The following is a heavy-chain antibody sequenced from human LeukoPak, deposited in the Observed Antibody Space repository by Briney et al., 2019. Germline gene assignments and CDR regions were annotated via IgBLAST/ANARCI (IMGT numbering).Heavy chain of an antibody. D-gene: IGHD3-16*01. V-gene: IGHV1-46*01. Sequence: ASMKVSCKASGYTFTSYYMHWVRQAPGQGLEWMGIINPSGGSTGYAQKFQGRVTMTRDTSTSTVYMELSSLRSEDTAVYYCATLGAVGRTGAYYYGMDVWGQGTTVTVSS. CDR2: INPSGGST. CDR1: GYTFTSYY. CDR3: ATLGAVGRTGAYYYGMDV. J-gene: IGHJ6*02.